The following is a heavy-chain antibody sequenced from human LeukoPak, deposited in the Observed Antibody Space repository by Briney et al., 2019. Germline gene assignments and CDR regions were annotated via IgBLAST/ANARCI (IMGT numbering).Heavy chain of an antibody. CDR1: GFTFSSYA. D-gene: IGHD1-26*01. CDR3: ARERGVLTVGATSY. V-gene: IGHV3-23*01. J-gene: IGHJ4*02. Sequence: GGSLRLSCAASGFTFSSYAMSWVRQAPAKGLEWVSAISGSGGSTYYADSVKGRFTISRDNSKNTLYLQMNSLRAEDTAVYYCARERGVLTVGATSYWGQGTLVTVSS. CDR2: ISGSGGST.